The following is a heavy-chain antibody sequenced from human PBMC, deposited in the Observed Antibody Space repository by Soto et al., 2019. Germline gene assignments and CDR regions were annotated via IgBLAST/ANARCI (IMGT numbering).Heavy chain of an antibody. Sequence: SETLSLTCTVSGGSISSYYWSWIRQPPGKGLEWIGYIYYSGSTNYNPSLKSRVTISVDTSKNQFSLKLSSVTAADTAVYYCARLRFGVYYYYYGMDVWGQGTTVTVS. J-gene: IGHJ6*02. CDR1: GGSISSYY. CDR3: ARLRFGVYYYYYGMDV. V-gene: IGHV4-59*01. D-gene: IGHD4-17*01. CDR2: IYYSGST.